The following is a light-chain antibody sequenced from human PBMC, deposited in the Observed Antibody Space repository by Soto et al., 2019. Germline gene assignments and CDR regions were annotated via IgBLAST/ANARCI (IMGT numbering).Light chain of an antibody. CDR3: SSYTSSSTLDYV. CDR2: DVS. V-gene: IGLV2-14*01. Sequence: QSALTQPASVSGSPGQSITISCTGTSSDVGGYNYVSWYQQHPGKAPKLMIYDVSNRPSGVSNRFSGSKSGNTASLTISGLQAEDEDDYSCSSYTSSSTLDYVFGTGTKLTVL. CDR1: SSDVGGYNY. J-gene: IGLJ1*01.